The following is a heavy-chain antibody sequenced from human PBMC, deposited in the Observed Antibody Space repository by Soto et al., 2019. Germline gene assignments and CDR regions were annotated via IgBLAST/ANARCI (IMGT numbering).Heavy chain of an antibody. J-gene: IGHJ4*02. CDR1: GFTFSSYG. Sequence: GGSLRLSCAASGFTFSSYGMHWVRQAPGKGLEWVAVISYDGSNKYYADSVKGRFTISRDNSKNTLYLQMNSLRAEDTAVYYCARGRYGSGSLAFDYWGQGTLVTVSS. D-gene: IGHD3-10*01. CDR2: ISYDGSNK. CDR3: ARGRYGSGSLAFDY. V-gene: IGHV3-30*03.